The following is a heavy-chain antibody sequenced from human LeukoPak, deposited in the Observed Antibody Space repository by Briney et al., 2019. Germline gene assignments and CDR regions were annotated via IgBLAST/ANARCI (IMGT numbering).Heavy chain of an antibody. Sequence: GGSLRLSCAASGFTFSSYSLNWVRQAPGKGLEWVSSISSSSDYIYYADSVKGRFTISRDNAKNSLYLQMNSLRAEDTAVYYCARAWIPLGEQGEVSAFDIWGQGTMVTVSS. V-gene: IGHV3-21*01. D-gene: IGHD3-16*01. CDR3: ARAWIPLGEQGEVSAFDI. CDR1: GFTFSSYS. J-gene: IGHJ3*02. CDR2: ISSSSDYI.